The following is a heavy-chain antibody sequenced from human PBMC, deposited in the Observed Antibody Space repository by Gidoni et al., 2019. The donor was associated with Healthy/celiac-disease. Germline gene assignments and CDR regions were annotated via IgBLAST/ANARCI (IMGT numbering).Heavy chain of an antibody. D-gene: IGHD4-17*01. Sequence: QLQLQESGPGLVKPSETLSLTCTVSGGSISSSSYYWGWIRQPPGKGREWIGSISYSGSTYYNPSLKSRVTISVDTSKNQFSLKLSSVTAADTAVYYCARQAGGVTTLGYFDYWGQGTLVTVSS. CDR2: ISYSGST. V-gene: IGHV4-39*01. J-gene: IGHJ4*02. CDR1: GGSISSSSYY. CDR3: ARQAGGVTTLGYFDY.